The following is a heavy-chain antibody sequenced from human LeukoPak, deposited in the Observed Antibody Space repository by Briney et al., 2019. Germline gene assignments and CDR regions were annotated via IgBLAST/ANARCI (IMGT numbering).Heavy chain of an antibody. Sequence: PSETLSLTCTVSGGSISSYSWSWIRQPPGKGLEWIGSIYYSGSTYYNPSLKSRVTISVDTSKNQFSLKLSSVTAADTAVYYCARLYCSSTSCYPHTQAYFDYWGQGTLVTVSS. CDR1: GGSISSYS. CDR3: ARLYCSSTSCYPHTQAYFDY. J-gene: IGHJ4*02. CDR2: IYYSGST. D-gene: IGHD2-2*01. V-gene: IGHV4-39*01.